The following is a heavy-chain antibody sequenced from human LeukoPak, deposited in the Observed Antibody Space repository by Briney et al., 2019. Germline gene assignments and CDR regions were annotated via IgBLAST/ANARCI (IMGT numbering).Heavy chain of an antibody. CDR2: IYYSGST. J-gene: IGHJ5*02. CDR1: GGSISSYY. Sequence: PSETLSLTCTVSGGSISSYYWSWIRQPPGKGLEWIGYIYYSGSTNYNPSLKSRVTMSVDTSKNQFSLKLSSVTAADTAVYYCARDLYDFWSGYPPTGNWFDPWGQGTLVTVSS. V-gene: IGHV4-59*12. CDR3: ARDLYDFWSGYPPTGNWFDP. D-gene: IGHD3-3*01.